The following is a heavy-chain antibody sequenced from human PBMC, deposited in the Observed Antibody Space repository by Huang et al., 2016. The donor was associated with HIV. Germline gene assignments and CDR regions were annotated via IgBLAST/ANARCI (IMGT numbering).Heavy chain of an antibody. CDR2: ISAYNGNT. CDR1: GYIFTNYG. V-gene: IGHV1-18*01. Sequence: QVELVQSGAEVKRPGASVRVSCKAAGYIFTNYGINLGRQAPGQGLEWMGWISAYNGNTNYAEKFQGRVTLTRDTSATTAYMELRDVTSADTAVYYCARDHWYPLQNWFDLWGQGTLVTVSS. D-gene: IGHD1-1*01. J-gene: IGHJ5*01. CDR3: ARDHWYPLQNWFDL.